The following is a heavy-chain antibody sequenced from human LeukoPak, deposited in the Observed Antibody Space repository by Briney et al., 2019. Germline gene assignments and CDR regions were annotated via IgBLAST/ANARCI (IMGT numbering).Heavy chain of an antibody. D-gene: IGHD3-10*01. J-gene: IGHJ4*02. CDR2: IYHIGTT. CDR3: ARPHPLYGAGSFVF. CDR1: GGSIRSYF. V-gene: IGHV4-59*08. Sequence: SETLSLTCTASGGSIRSYFWSWIRQLPGKGLEWTGHIYHIGTTNYNPSLKGRVTISIDTSNSQFSLKLNSVTAADTAVYYCARPHPLYGAGSFVFWGQGTVVAVSA.